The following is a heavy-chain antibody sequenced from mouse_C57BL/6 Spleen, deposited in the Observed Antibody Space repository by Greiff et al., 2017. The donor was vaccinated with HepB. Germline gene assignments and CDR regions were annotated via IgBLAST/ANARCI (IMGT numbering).Heavy chain of an antibody. CDR2: IWSDGST. V-gene: IGHV2-6-1*01. CDR3: ARQPYYYGSSYVAMDY. D-gene: IGHD1-1*01. J-gene: IGHJ4*01. CDR1: GFSLTSYG. Sequence: VQLQQSGPGLVAPSQSLSITCTVSGFSLTSYGVHWVRQPPGKGLEWLVVIWSDGSTTYNSALKSRLSISKDNSKSQVFLKMNSLQTDDTAMYYCARQPYYYGSSYVAMDYWGQGTSVTVSS.